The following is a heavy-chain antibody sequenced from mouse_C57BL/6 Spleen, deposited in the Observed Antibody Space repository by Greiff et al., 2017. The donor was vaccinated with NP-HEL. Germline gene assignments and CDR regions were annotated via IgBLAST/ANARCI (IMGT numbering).Heavy chain of an antibody. Sequence: QVQLQQSGPELVKPGASVKISCKASGYAFSSSWMNWVKQRPGKGLEWIGRIYPGDGDTNYNGKFKGKATLTADKSSSTAYMQLSSLTSEDSAVYFCARSPGYYYAMDYWGQGTSVTVSS. V-gene: IGHV1-82*01. CDR2: IYPGDGDT. CDR1: GYAFSSSW. J-gene: IGHJ4*01. CDR3: ARSPGYYYAMDY.